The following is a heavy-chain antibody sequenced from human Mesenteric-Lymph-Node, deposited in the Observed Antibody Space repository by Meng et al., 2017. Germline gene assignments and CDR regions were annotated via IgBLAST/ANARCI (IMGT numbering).Heavy chain of an antibody. J-gene: IGHJ4*02. D-gene: IGHD3-10*01. V-gene: IGHV3-11*04. CDR1: GFTFSDFY. CDR2: ISSSGGVI. Sequence: GESLKISCAASGFTFSDFYMTWIRQAPGKGLEWLSYISSSGGVIYYADSLKGRFTISKDNAKNSLYLQMNSLRAEDTAVYYCARVNWFGELTIDSWGQGTLVTVSS. CDR3: ARVNWFGELTIDS.